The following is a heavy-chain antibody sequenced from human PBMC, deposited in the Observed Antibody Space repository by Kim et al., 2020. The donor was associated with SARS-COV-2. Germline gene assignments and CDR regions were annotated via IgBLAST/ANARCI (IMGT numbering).Heavy chain of an antibody. Sequence: GGSLRLSCAASGFTFSSYAMSWVRQAPGKGLEWVSGISASADSTYYIYSVKGRFTLSRDNSKNTLYLQMISLRAEGMAVYYCAKHAVNYGSGSDYNSPPFDYWGQGTLVTVAS. CDR3: AKHAVNYGSGSDYNSPPFDY. J-gene: IGHJ4*02. D-gene: IGHD3-10*01. CDR2: ISASADST. V-gene: IGHV3-23*01. CDR1: GFTFSSYA.